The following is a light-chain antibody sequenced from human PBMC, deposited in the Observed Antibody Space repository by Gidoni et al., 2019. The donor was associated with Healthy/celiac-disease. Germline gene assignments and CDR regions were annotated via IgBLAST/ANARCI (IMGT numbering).Light chain of an antibody. CDR3: QPYGSSPGT. V-gene: IGKV3-20*01. Sequence: EIVLTQSPGTLSLSPGERATLSCRGSQSVSSSYLAWYQQKPGQAPRLLSYGASSRATGIPDRFSGSGSGTDFTLTIRRLEPEDFAVYYCQPYGSSPGTFGGGTKVEIK. J-gene: IGKJ4*01. CDR2: GAS. CDR1: QSVSSSY.